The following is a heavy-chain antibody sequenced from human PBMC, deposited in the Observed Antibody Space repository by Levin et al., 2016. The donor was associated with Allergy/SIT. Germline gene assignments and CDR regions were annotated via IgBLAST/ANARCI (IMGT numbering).Heavy chain of an antibody. CDR3: VKPPGVGGYGTSFDS. CDR1: GFTFRDYY. J-gene: IGHJ4*02. V-gene: IGHV3-11*06. CDR2: INGRSRHT. D-gene: IGHD5-12*01. Sequence: GGSLRLSCAASGFTFRDYYMAWIRQAPGKGLEWVSYINGRSRHTYYADSVKGRFTISRDNAKSSLFLQMSSLTTEDTAVYYCVKPPGVGGYGTSFDSWGQGTLVTVSS.